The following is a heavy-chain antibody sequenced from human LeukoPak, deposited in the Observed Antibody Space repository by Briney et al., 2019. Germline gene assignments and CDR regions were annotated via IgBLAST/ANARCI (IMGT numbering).Heavy chain of an antibody. V-gene: IGHV1-2*02. Sequence: ASVKVSCKASGYTLTGYYMHWVRQAPGQGLEWMGWINPNSGGTNYAQKFQGRVTMTRDTSISTAYMELSRLRSDDTAVYYCASKYGYSGYDLGYWGQGTLVTVSS. D-gene: IGHD5-12*01. CDR2: INPNSGGT. CDR1: GYTLTGYY. CDR3: ASKYGYSGYDLGY. J-gene: IGHJ4*02.